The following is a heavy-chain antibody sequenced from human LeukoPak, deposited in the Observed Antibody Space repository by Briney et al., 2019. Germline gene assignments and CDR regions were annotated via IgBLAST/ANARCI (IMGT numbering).Heavy chain of an antibody. CDR1: GYTFTSYG. CDR2: ISAYNGNT. CDR3: ARDSLGMVQGTKFLNWFDP. Sequence: ASVKVSCKASGYTFTSYGISWVRQAPGQGLEWMGWISAYNGNTNYAQKLQGRVTMTTDTSTSTAYMELSSLRSEDTAVYYCARDSLGMVQGTKFLNWFDPWGQGTLVTVSS. J-gene: IGHJ5*02. D-gene: IGHD3-10*01. V-gene: IGHV1-18*01.